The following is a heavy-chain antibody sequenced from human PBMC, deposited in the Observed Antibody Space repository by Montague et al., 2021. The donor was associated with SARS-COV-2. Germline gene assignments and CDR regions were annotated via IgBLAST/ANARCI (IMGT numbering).Heavy chain of an antibody. V-gene: IGHV4-34*01. Sequence: SETLSLTCAVHGGSFSTYSWNWIRQPPGEGLEWIGEIHHGGSTNYKRSVKSRVTITADTSNNQFSLKLTSVAAEDTAVYYWERLGDGVVSSPIRGVGPYYSYYYFDVWGQGTAVTVSS. CDR1: GGSFSTYS. CDR3: ERLGDGVVSSPIRGVGPYYSYYYFDV. CDR2: IHHGGST. J-gene: IGHJ6*03. D-gene: IGHD3-16*02.